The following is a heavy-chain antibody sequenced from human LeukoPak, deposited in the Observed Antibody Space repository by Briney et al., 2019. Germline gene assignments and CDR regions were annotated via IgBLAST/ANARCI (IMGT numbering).Heavy chain of an antibody. CDR3: ARPMVTTVTTFGY. CDR2: ISYDGSNK. V-gene: IGHV3-30-3*01. D-gene: IGHD4-17*01. CDR1: GFTFSSYA. J-gene: IGHJ4*02. Sequence: PGGSLRLSCAASGFTFSSYAMHWVRQAPGKGLEWVAVISYDGSNKYYADSVKGRFTISRDNAKNSLYLQMNSLRAEDTAVYYCARPMVTTVTTFGYWGQGTLVTVSS.